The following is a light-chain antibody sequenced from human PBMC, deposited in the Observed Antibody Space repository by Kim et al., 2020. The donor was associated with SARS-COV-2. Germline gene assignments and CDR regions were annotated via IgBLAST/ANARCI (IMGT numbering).Light chain of an antibody. CDR3: NSRDSNDNVV. Sequence: SSELTQDPAVSVALGQTVRITCQGDSLRSYYATWYQQKPGQAPILVIYGKNNRPSGIPDRFSGSISGNTASLTITGTQAGDEADYYCNSRDSNDNVVFGGGTKLTVL. CDR2: GKN. V-gene: IGLV3-19*01. J-gene: IGLJ2*01. CDR1: SLRSYY.